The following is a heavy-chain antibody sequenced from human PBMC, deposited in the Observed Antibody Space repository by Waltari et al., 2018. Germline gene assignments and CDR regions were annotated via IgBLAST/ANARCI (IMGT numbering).Heavy chain of an antibody. CDR1: GGPISSYY. CDR2: IYYSGST. D-gene: IGHD6-6*01. J-gene: IGHJ6*03. CDR3: ARGLGYYYYYYMDV. Sequence: QVQLQESGPGLVKPSETLSLTCTVSGGPISSYYWSWIRQPPGKGLEWIGYIYYSGSTNYNPSLKSRVTISVDTSKNQFSLKLSSVTAADTAVYYCARGLGYYYYYYMDVWGKGTTVTVSS. V-gene: IGHV4-59*01.